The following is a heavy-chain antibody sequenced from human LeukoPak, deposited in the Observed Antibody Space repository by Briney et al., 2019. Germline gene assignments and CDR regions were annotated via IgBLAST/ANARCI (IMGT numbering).Heavy chain of an antibody. CDR3: AGGRWLLRYYYYYMDV. J-gene: IGHJ6*03. Sequence: SVKVSCKASGGTFSSYAISWVRQAPGQGLEWMGGIIPIFGTANYAQKFQGRVTITADKSTSTAYMELSSLRSEDTAVYYCAGGRWLLRYYYYYMDVWGKGTTVTVSS. CDR2: IIPIFGTA. D-gene: IGHD3-22*01. CDR1: GGTFSSYA. V-gene: IGHV1-69*06.